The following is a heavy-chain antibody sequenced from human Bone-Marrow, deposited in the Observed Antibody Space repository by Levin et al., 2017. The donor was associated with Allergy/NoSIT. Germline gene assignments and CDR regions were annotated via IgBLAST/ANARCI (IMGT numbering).Heavy chain of an antibody. CDR3: ARDYCRKHDY. CDR1: EFTFSTSW. V-gene: IGHV3-7*01. D-gene: IGHD2-15*01. J-gene: IGHJ4*02. CDR2: INQDGSET. Sequence: GESLKISCAASEFTFSTSWMTWVRQAAGKGLEWVATINQDGSETYYVDSVKGRFTISRDNAKNSLYLHMNSLRAEDTAVYYCARDYCRKHDYWGQGTLVTVSS.